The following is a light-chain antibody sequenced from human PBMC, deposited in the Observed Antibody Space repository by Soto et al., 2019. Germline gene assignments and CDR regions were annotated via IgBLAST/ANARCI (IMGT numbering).Light chain of an antibody. CDR2: LNSDGSH. CDR1: SGHSSYA. V-gene: IGLV4-69*01. CDR3: QTWVTGAYVV. Sequence: QLVLTQSPSASASLGASVKLTCTLSSGHSSYAIAWHQQQPEKGPRYLMKLNSDGSHSKGDGIPDRFSGSSSGAERYLTISSLQSEDEADYYCQTWVTGAYVVFGGGTKVT. J-gene: IGLJ2*01.